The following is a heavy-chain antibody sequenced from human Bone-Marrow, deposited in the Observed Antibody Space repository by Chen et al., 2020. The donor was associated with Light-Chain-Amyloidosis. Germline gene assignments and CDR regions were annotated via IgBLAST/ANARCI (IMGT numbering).Heavy chain of an antibody. CDR2: ISGSGGST. D-gene: IGHD3-3*01. V-gene: IGHV3-23*01. CDR1: GFTFSSSA. Sequence: QLLESGGSLVQPGGSLRLSCAASGFTFSSSAMNWVRQAQGKGLEWVSSISGSGGSTYYADSVKGRFTISRDNSKNTVFLQMNSLRAEDTAVYYCASYYDFWTHYLFYCGMGVWGQGTTVTVSS. J-gene: IGHJ6*02. CDR3: ASYYDFWTHYLFYCGMGV.